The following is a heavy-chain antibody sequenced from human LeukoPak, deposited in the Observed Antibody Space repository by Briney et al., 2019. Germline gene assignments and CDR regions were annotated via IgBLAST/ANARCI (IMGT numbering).Heavy chain of an antibody. CDR1: GFTFSSYA. CDR2: ISGSGGFT. V-gene: IGHV3-23*01. Sequence: PGGSLGLSCAASGFTFSSYAMSWVRQAPGRGPEWVSGISGSGGFTYYADSVKGRFTISRDNSKNTLYLQMNSLRAEDTAVYYCAKDLLGYSSLRGVNGMDAWGQGTTVTVSS. CDR3: AKDLLGYSSLRGVNGMDA. J-gene: IGHJ6*02. D-gene: IGHD6-19*01.